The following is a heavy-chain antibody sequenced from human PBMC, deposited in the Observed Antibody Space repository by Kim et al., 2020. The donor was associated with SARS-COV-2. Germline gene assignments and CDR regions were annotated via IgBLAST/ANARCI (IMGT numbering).Heavy chain of an antibody. CDR1: GYLFTELS. Sequence: ASVKVSCKVSGYLFTELSIHWVRQAPGKGLEWMGGFDPEDRKTFYAEKLKGRVSMTEDTSTDTAYMELRSLRSEDTAVYYCATVINDDSNGFYPYWYFDLWGRGTLVSVSP. D-gene: IGHD3-22*01. CDR2: FDPEDRKT. J-gene: IGHJ2*01. V-gene: IGHV1-24*01. CDR3: ATVINDDSNGFYPYWYFDL.